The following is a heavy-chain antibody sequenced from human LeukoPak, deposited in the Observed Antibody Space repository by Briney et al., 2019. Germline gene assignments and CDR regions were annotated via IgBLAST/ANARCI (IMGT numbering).Heavy chain of an antibody. CDR1: GFTFSHYW. V-gene: IGHV3-74*01. J-gene: IGHJ4*02. D-gene: IGHD2-2*01. CDR3: ARVGHCRSTACFIDY. CDR2: IESDGGRT. Sequence: PGGSLRLSCAASGFTFSHYWMHWVRQAPGKGLVWVSRIESDGGRTDYADSLKGRFTISRDNAKNTLYLEMNSLRAEDTAVYYCARVGHCRSTACFIDYWGQGTLVTVSS.